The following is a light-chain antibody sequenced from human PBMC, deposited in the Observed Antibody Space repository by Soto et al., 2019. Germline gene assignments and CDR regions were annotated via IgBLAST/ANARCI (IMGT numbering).Light chain of an antibody. Sequence: SYELTQPPSVSVAPGKTASISCGGNDIGSKGVHWYQQKPGQARVLVIYSDTDLPPVITDRFSGATSANLATLTISRVEAGDEADYYCQVWDSGSAHVVFGGGTKLTVL. CDR2: SDT. CDR3: QVWDSGSAHVV. CDR1: DIGSKG. V-gene: IGLV3-21*01. J-gene: IGLJ2*01.